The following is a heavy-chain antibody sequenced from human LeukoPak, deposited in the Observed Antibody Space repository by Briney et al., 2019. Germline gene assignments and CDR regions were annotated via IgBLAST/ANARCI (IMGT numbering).Heavy chain of an antibody. CDR2: IYTSGST. CDR1: GGSISSYY. V-gene: IGHV4-4*07. J-gene: IGHJ4*02. D-gene: IGHD1-26*01. Sequence: PSETLSLTCTVSGGSISSYYWSWIRQPAGKGLEWIGRIYTSGSTNYNPSLKSRVTISVDTSKNQFSLKLSSVTAAHTAVYYCARDGFSVGATRLFDYWGQGTLVTVSS. CDR3: ARDGFSVGATRLFDY.